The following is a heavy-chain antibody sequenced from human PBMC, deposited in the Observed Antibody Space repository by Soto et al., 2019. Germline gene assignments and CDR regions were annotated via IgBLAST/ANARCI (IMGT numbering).Heavy chain of an antibody. CDR3: ARDRGVNRDRSIGYSSSWGAFDI. V-gene: IGHV4-59*01. CDR1: GGSISSYY. D-gene: IGHD6-13*01. Sequence: SETLSLTCTVSGGSISSYYWSWIRQPPGKGLEWIGYIYYSGSTNYNPSLKSRVTISVDTSKNQFSLKLSSVTAVDTAVYYCARDRGVNRDRSIGYSSSWGAFDIWGQGTMVTVSS. J-gene: IGHJ3*02. CDR2: IYYSGST.